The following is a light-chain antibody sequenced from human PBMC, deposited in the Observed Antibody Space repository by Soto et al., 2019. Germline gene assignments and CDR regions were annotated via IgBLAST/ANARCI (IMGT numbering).Light chain of an antibody. CDR3: QQRSNWPPIT. J-gene: IGKJ5*01. CDR1: QSVSSY. CDR2: DAS. V-gene: IGKV3-11*01. Sequence: EIVLTQSPATLSLSQGESANLSCRASQSVSSYLAWYQQKPGQAPRLLIYDASNRATGIPARFSGSGSGTDFTLTISSLEPEDFAVYYCQQRSNWPPITFGQGTRLEIK.